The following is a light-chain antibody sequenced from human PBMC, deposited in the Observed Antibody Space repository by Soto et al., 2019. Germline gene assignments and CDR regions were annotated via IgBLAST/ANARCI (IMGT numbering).Light chain of an antibody. CDR1: QSVSSN. Sequence: EIVKTQSPATLSVSPGERATLSCRASQSVSSNLAWYQQKPGQAPRLLIYGASTRATGIPARFSGSGSGTEFTLTISSLQSEDFVVYYCQQYNNWPLTFGGGTKVEIK. J-gene: IGKJ4*01. CDR2: GAS. CDR3: QQYNNWPLT. V-gene: IGKV3-15*01.